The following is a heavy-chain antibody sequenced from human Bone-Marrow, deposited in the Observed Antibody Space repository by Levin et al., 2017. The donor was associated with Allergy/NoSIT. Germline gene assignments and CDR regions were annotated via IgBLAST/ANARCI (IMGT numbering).Heavy chain of an antibody. Sequence: GGSLRLSCAASGFTFSSYGMHWVRQAPGKGLEWVAVISYDGSNKYYADSVKGRFTISRDNSKNTLYLQMNSLRAEDTAVYYCAKGDTAYQVDYWGQGTLVTVSS. J-gene: IGHJ4*02. CDR2: ISYDGSNK. CDR1: GFTFSSYG. D-gene: IGHD5-18*01. CDR3: AKGDTAYQVDY. V-gene: IGHV3-30*18.